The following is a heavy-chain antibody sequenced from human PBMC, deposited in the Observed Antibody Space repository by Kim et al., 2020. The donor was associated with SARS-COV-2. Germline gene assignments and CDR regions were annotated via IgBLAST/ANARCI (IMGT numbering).Heavy chain of an antibody. CDR2: ISSSSSTI. D-gene: IGHD4-17*01. Sequence: GGSLRLSCAASGFTFSSYSMNWVRQAPGKGLEWVSYISSSSSTIYYADSVKGRFTISRDNAKNSLYLQMNSLRAEDTAVYYCARDRYPRYSDYGDYDYYYYYGMDVWGQGTTVTVSS. CDR3: ARDRYPRYSDYGDYDYYYYYGMDV. V-gene: IGHV3-48*04. CDR1: GFTFSSYS. J-gene: IGHJ6*02.